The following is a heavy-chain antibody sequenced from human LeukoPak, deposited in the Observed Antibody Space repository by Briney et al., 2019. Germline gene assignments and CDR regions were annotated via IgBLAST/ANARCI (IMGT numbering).Heavy chain of an antibody. Sequence: PGGSLRLSCAASGFTVSSNYMSWVRQAPGKGLEWVSVIYSGGSTYYADSVKGRFTISRDNSKNTQYLQMNSLRAEDTAVYYCARDEDYGGNSGAFDIWGQGTMVTVSS. CDR2: IYSGGST. CDR1: GFTVSSNY. CDR3: ARDEDYGGNSGAFDI. D-gene: IGHD4-23*01. V-gene: IGHV3-66*01. J-gene: IGHJ3*02.